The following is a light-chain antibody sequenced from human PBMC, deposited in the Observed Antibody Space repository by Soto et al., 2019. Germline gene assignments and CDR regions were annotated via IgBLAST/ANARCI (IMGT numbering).Light chain of an antibody. Sequence: EIVLTQSPGTLSLSPGERATLSCRASQSVSSYYLAWYQQKPGQAPRLLIYAASSRATGIPDRFSGGGSGTDFTLTISRLEPEDFAVYYCQQTLSVPRTFGLGTKVEIK. CDR1: QSVSSYY. CDR3: QQTLSVPRT. CDR2: AAS. J-gene: IGKJ1*01. V-gene: IGKV3-20*01.